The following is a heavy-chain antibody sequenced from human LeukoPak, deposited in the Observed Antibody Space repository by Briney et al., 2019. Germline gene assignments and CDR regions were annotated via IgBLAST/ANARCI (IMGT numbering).Heavy chain of an antibody. CDR2: IYYSGST. V-gene: IGHV4-39*01. D-gene: IGHD3-22*01. CDR3: ASPYYYDSSGYQGYFDY. J-gene: IGHJ4*02. CDR1: GGSISSSSYY. Sequence: SETLSLTCTVSGGSISSSSYYRGWIRQPPGKGPEWIGSIYYSGSTYYNPSLKSRVTISVDTSKNQFSLKLSSVTAADTAVYYCASPYYYDSSGYQGYFDYWGQGTLVTVSS.